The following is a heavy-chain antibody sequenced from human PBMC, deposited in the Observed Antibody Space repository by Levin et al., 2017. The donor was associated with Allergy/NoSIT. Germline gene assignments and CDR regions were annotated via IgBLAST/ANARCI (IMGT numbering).Heavy chain of an antibody. CDR1: GFTFSGYW. V-gene: IGHV3-74*03. J-gene: IGHJ4*02. CDR3: ARDYNGPDY. Sequence: LSLTCAASGFTFSGYWMHWVRQAPGKGLVWVSRINSDGSTTKYADSVKGRFTISRDNAKNTLYLQMNSLKPEDTSVYYCARDYNGPDYWGQGTLVTVSS. D-gene: IGHD2-8*01. CDR2: INSDGSTT.